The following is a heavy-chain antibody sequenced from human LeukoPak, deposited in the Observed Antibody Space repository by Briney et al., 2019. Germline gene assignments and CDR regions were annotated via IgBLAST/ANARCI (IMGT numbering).Heavy chain of an antibody. V-gene: IGHV3-23*01. CDR2: FSRGGGGA. Sequence: GGSLRLSCATSGFAFSTYTTGWVRQAPGEGLEWVSSFSRGGGGAFYADSVKGPFTISRDNSKNTLYLQMNSLRVEDTAVYFCAKGQGDIDPFDFWGQGTMVTVSS. CDR3: AKGQGDIDPFDF. J-gene: IGHJ3*01. D-gene: IGHD1-26*01. CDR1: GFAFSTYT.